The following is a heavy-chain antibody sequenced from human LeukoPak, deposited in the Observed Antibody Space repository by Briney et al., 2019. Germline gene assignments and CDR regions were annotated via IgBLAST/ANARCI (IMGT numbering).Heavy chain of an antibody. Sequence: GASVKVSCEASGYTFTSYGISWVRQAPGQGLEWMGWISAYNGNTNYAQKLQGRVTMTTDTSTSTAYMELRSLRSDDTAVYYCARGRLWDILSSIDYWGQGTLVTVSS. CDR1: GYTFTSYG. V-gene: IGHV1-18*01. D-gene: IGHD3-9*01. J-gene: IGHJ4*02. CDR3: ARGRLWDILSSIDY. CDR2: ISAYNGNT.